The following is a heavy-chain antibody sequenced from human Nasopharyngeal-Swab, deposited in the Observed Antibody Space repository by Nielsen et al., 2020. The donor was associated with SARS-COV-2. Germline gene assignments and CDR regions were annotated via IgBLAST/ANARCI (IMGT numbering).Heavy chain of an antibody. Sequence: VRQMPGKGLERMGGIIPIFGTTDYAQKFQGTVTITADESTSTVYMELNSLRFEDTAVYYCAKGVRYFDFLPPNTYYYYGLDLWGQGTTVTVSS. CDR3: AKGVRYFDFLPPNTYYYYGLDL. CDR2: IIPIFGTT. D-gene: IGHD3-9*01. V-gene: IGHV1-69*01. J-gene: IGHJ6*02.